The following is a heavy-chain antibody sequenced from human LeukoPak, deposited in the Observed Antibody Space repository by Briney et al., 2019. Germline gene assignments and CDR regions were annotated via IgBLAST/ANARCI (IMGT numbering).Heavy chain of an antibody. Sequence: PGRSLRLSCAASGFTFDDYAMHWFRQAPGKGLEWVSGISWNSGSIGYADSVKGRFTISRDNAKNSLYLQMNSLRAEDTALYYCAKDSIPLIAAAGSYDYWGQGTLVTVSS. CDR3: AKDSIPLIAAAGSYDY. CDR2: ISWNSGSI. J-gene: IGHJ4*02. CDR1: GFTFDDYA. D-gene: IGHD6-13*01. V-gene: IGHV3-9*01.